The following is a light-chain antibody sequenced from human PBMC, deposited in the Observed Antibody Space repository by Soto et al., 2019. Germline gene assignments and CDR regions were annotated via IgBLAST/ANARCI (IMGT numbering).Light chain of an antibody. Sequence: VLTQPPSASGTPGQRVTISCSGSSSNIGSNTVNWYQQLPGTAPKLLIYNNNQRPSGVPDRFSGSKSGTSASLAISGLQSEDEADYYCAAWDGSLNGVLFGGGTKLTVL. V-gene: IGLV1-44*01. J-gene: IGLJ2*01. CDR1: SSNIGSNT. CDR3: AAWDGSLNGVL. CDR2: NNN.